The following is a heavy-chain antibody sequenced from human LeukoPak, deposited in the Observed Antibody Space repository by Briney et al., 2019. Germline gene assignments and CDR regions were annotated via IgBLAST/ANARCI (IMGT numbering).Heavy chain of an antibody. Sequence: PGGSLRLSCAASGFTFSSYGMSWVRQAPGEGLEWVSAISYSGGSTYYADSVKGRFTISRDNSKNTLYLQMNSLRAEDSAVYYCAKKGQLAGGIPYFDYWGQGTLVTVSS. CDR2: ISYSGGST. D-gene: IGHD6-13*01. CDR1: GFTFSSYG. CDR3: AKKGQLAGGIPYFDY. J-gene: IGHJ4*02. V-gene: IGHV3-23*01.